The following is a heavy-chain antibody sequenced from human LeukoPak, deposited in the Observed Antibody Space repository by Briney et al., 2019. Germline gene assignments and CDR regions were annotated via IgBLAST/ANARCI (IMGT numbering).Heavy chain of an antibody. V-gene: IGHV3-48*02. J-gene: IGHJ4*02. CDR1: GFTFSDYG. CDR2: ISTGRSVM. Sequence: GGSLRLSCAASGFTFSDYGMSWVRQAPGKGLEWISHISTGRSVMNYADSVKGRFTISRDNGKNSVYLQMNSLRDEGTAVYYCAGGVYGYNAFDYWGQGTLVSVSS. D-gene: IGHD5/OR15-5a*01. CDR3: AGGVYGYNAFDY.